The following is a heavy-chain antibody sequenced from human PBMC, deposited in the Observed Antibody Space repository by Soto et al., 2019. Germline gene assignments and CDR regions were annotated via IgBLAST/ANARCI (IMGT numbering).Heavy chain of an antibody. Sequence: SVKVSCKASGGTFSSYAISWVRQAPGQGLEWMGGIIPIFGTANYAQKFQCRVTITADKSTSTAYMELSSRRSEDTAVYYWARIGDSSAPWAPFDYWGEGTMVTVSS. V-gene: IGHV1-69*06. CDR3: ARIGDSSAPWAPFDY. CDR1: GGTFSSYA. J-gene: IGHJ4*02. CDR2: IIPIFGTA. D-gene: IGHD3-22*01.